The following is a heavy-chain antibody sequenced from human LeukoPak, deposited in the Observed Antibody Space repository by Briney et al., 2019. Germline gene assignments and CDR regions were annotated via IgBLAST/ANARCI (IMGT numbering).Heavy chain of an antibody. Sequence: GGSLRLSCAASGFTFSSYAMHWVRQAPGKGLEWVANIKQDGSEKSYVESVRGRFTISRDNAKNSLYLQLNSLRAEDTALYYCARDNPPDYWGQGTLVTVSS. J-gene: IGHJ4*02. CDR1: GFTFSSYA. V-gene: IGHV3-7*03. CDR2: IKQDGSEK. CDR3: ARDNPPDY.